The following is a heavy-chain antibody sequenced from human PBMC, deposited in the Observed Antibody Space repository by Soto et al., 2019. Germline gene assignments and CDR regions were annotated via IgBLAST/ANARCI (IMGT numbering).Heavy chain of an antibody. CDR1: GGSISSYY. CDR3: ARGRGMAAINGYCYYGMDV. D-gene: IGHD5-12*01. V-gene: IGHV4-59*01. J-gene: IGHJ6*02. Sequence: SETLSLTCTVSGGSISSYYWSWIRQPPGKGLEWIGYIYYSGSTNYNPSLKSRVTISVDTSKNQFSLKLNSVTAADTAVYYCARGRGMAAINGYCYYGMDVWGQVTTVTVSS. CDR2: IYYSGST.